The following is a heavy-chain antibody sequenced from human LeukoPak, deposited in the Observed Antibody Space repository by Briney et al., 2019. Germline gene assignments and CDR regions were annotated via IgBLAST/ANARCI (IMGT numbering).Heavy chain of an antibody. Sequence: ASVKVSCKASGCTFTSYDINWVRQATGQGLEWMGWMNPNSGNTGYAQKFQGRVTMTRNTSISTAYMELSSLRSEDTAVYYCASLGVSSGWGFDYWGQGTLVTVSS. J-gene: IGHJ4*02. D-gene: IGHD6-19*01. V-gene: IGHV1-8*01. CDR2: MNPNSGNT. CDR1: GCTFTSYD. CDR3: ASLGVSSGWGFDY.